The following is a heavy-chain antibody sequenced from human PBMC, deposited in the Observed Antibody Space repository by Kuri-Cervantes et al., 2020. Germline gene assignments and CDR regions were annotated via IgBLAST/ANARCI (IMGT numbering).Heavy chain of an antibody. CDR3: AKDRGGEYSYVPPSYYFDY. Sequence: GGSLRLSCAASGFTFGGYEMNWVRQTPGKGLEWLSYISGTGSTIYYADSVKGRFTISRDNARNTLYLQMNSLRAEDTAVYYCAKDRGGEYSYVPPSYYFDYWGQGTLVTVSS. D-gene: IGHD5-18*01. V-gene: IGHV3-48*03. CDR2: ISGTGSTI. CDR1: GFTFGGYE. J-gene: IGHJ4*02.